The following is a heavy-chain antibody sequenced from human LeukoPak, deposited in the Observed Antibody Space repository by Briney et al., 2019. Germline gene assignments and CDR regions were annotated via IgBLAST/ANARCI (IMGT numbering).Heavy chain of an antibody. CDR1: GSTFSSYA. CDR3: AKTQYRSSTLFGYDY. CDR2: ISGSGGST. J-gene: IGHJ4*02. Sequence: PGGSLRLSCAASGSTFSSYAMSWVRQAPGKGLEWVSAISGSGGSTYYADSVKGRVTISRDNSKNTLYLQMNSLRAEDTAVYYCAKTQYRSSTLFGYDYWGQGTLVTVSS. V-gene: IGHV3-23*01. D-gene: IGHD6-6*01.